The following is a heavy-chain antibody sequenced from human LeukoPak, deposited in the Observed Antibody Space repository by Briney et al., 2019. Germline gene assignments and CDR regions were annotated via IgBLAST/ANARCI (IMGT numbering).Heavy chain of an antibody. D-gene: IGHD6-19*01. CDR3: ARGDHSSGWYPSFDY. V-gene: IGHV4-4*02. CDR2: IYHSGST. Sequence: SETQSLTCALSGGSISSSNWWSWVRQPPGTGLEWIGEIYHSGSTNYNPSLKSRVTISVDTYKNQFSLCLSSVTAADTAVYFCARGDHSSGWYPSFDYWGQGTLVTVSS. CDR1: GGSISSSNW. J-gene: IGHJ4*02.